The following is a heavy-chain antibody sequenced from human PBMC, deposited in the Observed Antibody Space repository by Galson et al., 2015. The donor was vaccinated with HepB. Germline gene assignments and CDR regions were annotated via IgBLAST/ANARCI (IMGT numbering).Heavy chain of an antibody. D-gene: IGHD6-19*01. CDR1: GCSCSSNP. CDR3: AKRRAGDL. CDR2: ISGSGDST. Sequence: SLRLSCAASGCSCSSNPMRWVRQAPGTGLEQGPGISGSGDSTDYADSVKGRFTIHRDNSKNTLYLQMNSLRAEDTAVYYCAKRRAGDLWGQGTMVTVSS. J-gene: IGHJ3*01. V-gene: IGHV3-23*01.